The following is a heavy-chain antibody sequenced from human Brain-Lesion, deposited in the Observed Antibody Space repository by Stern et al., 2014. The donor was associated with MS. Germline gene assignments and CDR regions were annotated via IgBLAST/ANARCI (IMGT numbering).Heavy chain of an antibody. CDR2: IKQDGSER. J-gene: IGHJ6*02. D-gene: IGHD2-15*01. V-gene: IGHV3-7*01. CDR1: GFSLSSYW. Sequence: EVQLVESGGGLVQPGGSLRLSCAGSGFSLSSYWMSWVRQAPGKGPELVATIKQDGSERYYVDSVKGLFTISRDNSKNSVFLQMNSLRVDDTSVYYCARDCGSGSCYQTQYYYGVDVWGQGTTVIVSS. CDR3: ARDCGSGSCYQTQYYYGVDV.